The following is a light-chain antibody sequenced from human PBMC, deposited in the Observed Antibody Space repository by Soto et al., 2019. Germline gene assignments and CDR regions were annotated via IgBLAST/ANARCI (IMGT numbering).Light chain of an antibody. Sequence: IVLTQSPVTLAVSPGESAVLSCRASQSVSTSLAWYQHKPGQAPRLFIYDASKRAPGIPARFTGSGSGTDFTLTISGLEPEDIAIYYCQGRDVWPSFGQGTKVEIK. CDR3: QGRDVWPS. V-gene: IGKV3-11*01. J-gene: IGKJ1*01. CDR2: DAS. CDR1: QSVSTS.